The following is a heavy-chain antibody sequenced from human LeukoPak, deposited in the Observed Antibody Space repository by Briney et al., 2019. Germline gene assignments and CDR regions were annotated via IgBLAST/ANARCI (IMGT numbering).Heavy chain of an antibody. D-gene: IGHD2-2*01. V-gene: IGHV1-69*13. CDR2: IIPIFGTA. CDR1: GGTFSSYA. Sequence: ASVKVSFKASGGTFSSYAISWVRQAPGQGLEWMGGIIPIFGTANYAQKFQGRVTITADESTSTAYMELNSLRSEDTAVYYCARTYCSSTSCYWFDPWGQGTLATVSS. CDR3: ARTYCSSTSCYWFDP. J-gene: IGHJ5*02.